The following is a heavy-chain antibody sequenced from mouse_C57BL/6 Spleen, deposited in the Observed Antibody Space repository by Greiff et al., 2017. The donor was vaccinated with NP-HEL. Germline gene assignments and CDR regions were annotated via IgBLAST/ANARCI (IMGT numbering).Heavy chain of an antibody. CDR3: ARGGNEGYFDV. CDR2: ISSGSSTI. J-gene: IGHJ1*03. Sequence: EVMLVESGGGLVKPGGSLKLSCAASGFTFSDYGMHWVRQAPEKGLEWVAYISSGSSTIYYADTVKGRFTISRDNAKNTLFMQMTRLRSEDTAMYDGARGGNEGYFDVWGTGTTVTVSS. V-gene: IGHV5-17*01. D-gene: IGHD2-1*01. CDR1: GFTFSDYG.